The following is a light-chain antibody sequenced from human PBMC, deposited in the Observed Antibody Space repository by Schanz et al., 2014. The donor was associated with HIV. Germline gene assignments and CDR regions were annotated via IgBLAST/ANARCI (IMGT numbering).Light chain of an antibody. Sequence: QSVLAQPASVSGSPGQSISISCTGSSSDIGGYKCVSWYQQHPDTAPKLVIYDVVKRPSGVSNRFSGSKSGNTASLTIYDLQPEDEADYYCSSLSTSGAPVFGTGTKLTVL. CDR2: DVV. CDR1: SSDIGGYKC. CDR3: SSLSTSGAPV. J-gene: IGLJ1*01. V-gene: IGLV2-14*03.